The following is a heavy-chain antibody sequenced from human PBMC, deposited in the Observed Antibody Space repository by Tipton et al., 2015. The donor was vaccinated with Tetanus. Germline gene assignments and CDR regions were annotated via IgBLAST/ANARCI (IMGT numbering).Heavy chain of an antibody. D-gene: IGHD5-18*01. Sequence: LRLSCTVSGGSISSYYWSWIRQPAGKGLEWIGRIYTSGSTNYNPSLKSRVTISVDTSKNQFSLKLRSVTAADTAVYYCARLYSYGSLYWFDPWGQGTLVTVSS. J-gene: IGHJ5*02. V-gene: IGHV4-4*07. CDR1: GGSISSYY. CDR2: IYTSGST. CDR3: ARLYSYGSLYWFDP.